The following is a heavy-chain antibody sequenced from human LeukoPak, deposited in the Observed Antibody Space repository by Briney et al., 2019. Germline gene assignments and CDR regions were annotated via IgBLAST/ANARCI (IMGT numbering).Heavy chain of an antibody. J-gene: IGHJ4*02. CDR1: GFSFSSYW. V-gene: IGHV3-74*01. D-gene: IGHD4-23*01. Sequence: GGSLRLSCAASGFSFSSYWMHWVRQTPGKGLVWVSRINSGGSGTSHADSVKGRFTISRDNTKNTLYLQMNSLRVEDTAVYYCTRGRPHGNDYWGQGTLVTVSS. CDR3: TRGRPHGNDY. CDR2: INSGGSGT.